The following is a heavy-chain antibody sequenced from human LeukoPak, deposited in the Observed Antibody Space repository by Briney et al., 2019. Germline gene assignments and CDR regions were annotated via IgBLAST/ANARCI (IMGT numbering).Heavy chain of an antibody. V-gene: IGHV4-59*01. D-gene: IGHD3-22*01. Sequence: PSETLSLTCTVSGGSISSYYWSWIRQPPGKGLEWIGYIYYSGSTNYNPSLKSRVTISVDTSKNQFSLKLSSVTAADTAVYYCARGSYDSSGYYYVFDYWGQGTLSPSPQ. J-gene: IGHJ4*02. CDR1: GGSISSYY. CDR3: ARGSYDSSGYYYVFDY. CDR2: IYYSGST.